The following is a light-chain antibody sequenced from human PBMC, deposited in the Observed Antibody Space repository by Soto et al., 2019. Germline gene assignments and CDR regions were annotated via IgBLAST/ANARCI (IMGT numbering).Light chain of an antibody. CDR3: QHYNFWPHS. CDR1: QSVRDN. J-gene: IGKJ2*01. Sequence: EIVFNQSPGTLSLSPWERATLSCRASQSVRDNLAGYQQKPGQATRLLIYRASTRATGVPARFSGSGSGTDFTLTISGLQPEDVSIYFCQHYNFWPHSFGQGTK. V-gene: IGKV3D-15*01. CDR2: RAS.